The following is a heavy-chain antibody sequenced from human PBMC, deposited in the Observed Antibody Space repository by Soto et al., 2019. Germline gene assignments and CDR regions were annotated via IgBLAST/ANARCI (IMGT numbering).Heavy chain of an antibody. V-gene: IGHV3-49*04. J-gene: IGHJ4*02. D-gene: IGHD6-19*01. Sequence: PGGSLRLSCTASGFTIGGYAMSWVRLAQGKGQGWVGFVRSKASGGTTENAAPEKGGSTISRDDSKSIAHLLINMLKTETTAEYYYTKMTVARTFVYWGQGTLVTVSS. CDR1: GFTIGGYA. CDR2: VRSKASGGTT. CDR3: TKMTVARTFVY.